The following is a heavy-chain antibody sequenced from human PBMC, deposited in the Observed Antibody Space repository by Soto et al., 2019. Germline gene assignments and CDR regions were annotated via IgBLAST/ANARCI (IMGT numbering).Heavy chain of an antibody. V-gene: IGHV1-46*03. CDR1: GYTFTSYY. D-gene: IGHD3-10*01. Sequence: ASVKVSCKASGYTFTSYYMHWVRQAPGQGLEWMGIINPSGGSTSYAQKFQGRVTMTRDTSTSTVYMELSSLRSEDTAVYYCARGGTMVRGVITHKATGYYYYMDVWGKGTTVTVSS. J-gene: IGHJ6*03. CDR3: ARGGTMVRGVITHKATGYYYYMDV. CDR2: INPSGGST.